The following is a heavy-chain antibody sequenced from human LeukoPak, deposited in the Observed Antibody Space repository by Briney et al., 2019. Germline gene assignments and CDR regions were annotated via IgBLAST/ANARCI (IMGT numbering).Heavy chain of an antibody. J-gene: IGHJ5*02. CDR1: GFTFGDYA. D-gene: IGHD2-2*01. CDR3: TRDGYDIVVVPAAKGRVNWFDP. Sequence: GGSLRLSCTASGFTFGDYAMSWVRQAPGKGLEWVGFIRSRAYGGTTEYAASVKGRFTISRDDSKSIAYLQMNSLKTEDTAVYYCTRDGYDIVVVPAAKGRVNWFDPWGQGTLVTVSS. CDR2: IRSRAYGGTT. V-gene: IGHV3-49*04.